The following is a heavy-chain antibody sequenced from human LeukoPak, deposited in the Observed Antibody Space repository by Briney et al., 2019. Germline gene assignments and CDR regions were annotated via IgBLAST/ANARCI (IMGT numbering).Heavy chain of an antibody. D-gene: IGHD3-22*01. J-gene: IGHJ4*02. CDR2: INADSSTI. Sequence: GGSLRLSCAASGFTFSTYNMNWVRQAPGKGLEWISYINADSSTIQYADSVRGRFTTSKDNAKNSLYLQMNSLRAEDTAVYYCVRDNSRGQSLGVIYWGQGSLVTVSS. CDR3: VRDNSRGQSLGVIY. CDR1: GFTFSTYN. V-gene: IGHV3-48*01.